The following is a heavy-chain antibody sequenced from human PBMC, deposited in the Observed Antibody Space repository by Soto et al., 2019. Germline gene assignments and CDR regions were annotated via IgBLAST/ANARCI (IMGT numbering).Heavy chain of an antibody. CDR2: IQQDGSEK. CDR3: ARDLVQTVAGSFDY. J-gene: IGHJ4*02. Sequence: PAGSLRLSCAVSGFTFSSYWMSWGRQAPGKGLDWVANIQQDGSEKYYVDSVKGRFTISRDNAKNSLYLQMNSLRAEDTAVYYWARDLVQTVAGSFDYWGQGTLVTVSS. CDR1: GFTFSSYW. V-gene: IGHV3-7*03. D-gene: IGHD6-19*01.